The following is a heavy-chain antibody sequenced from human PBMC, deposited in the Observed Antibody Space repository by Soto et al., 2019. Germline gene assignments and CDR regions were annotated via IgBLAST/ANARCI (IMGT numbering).Heavy chain of an antibody. J-gene: IGHJ4*02. CDR2: ISYDGNNA. CDR3: ANDQGSLGFFDY. Sequence: QVQMVESGGGVVQPGRSLRLSCAASGFIFSNYGMSWVRRAPGKGLEWVATISYDGNNAYYADSVKGRFTISRDNSKNTLYLQMNSLSPDDAAVFYCANDQGSLGFFDYWGQGTLVTVSS. CDR1: GFIFSNYG. D-gene: IGHD1-26*01. V-gene: IGHV3-30*18.